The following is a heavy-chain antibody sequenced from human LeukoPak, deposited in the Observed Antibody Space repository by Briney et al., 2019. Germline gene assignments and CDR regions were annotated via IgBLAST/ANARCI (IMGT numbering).Heavy chain of an antibody. Sequence: GGSLRLSCAASGFTFDDYAMHWVRQAPGKGLEWVSGISWNSGSIGYADSVKGRFTISRDNAKNSLFLQMNSLRAEDAAVYYCGRGLDRNTSPLDYWAREPWSPSPQ. CDR1: GFTFDDYA. J-gene: IGHJ4*02. D-gene: IGHD2-2*01. CDR2: ISWNSGSI. CDR3: GRGLDRNTSPLDY. V-gene: IGHV3-9*01.